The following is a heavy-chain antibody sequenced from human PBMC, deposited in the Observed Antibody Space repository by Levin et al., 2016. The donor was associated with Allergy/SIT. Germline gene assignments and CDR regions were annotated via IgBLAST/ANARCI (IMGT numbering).Heavy chain of an antibody. CDR1: GGSISSYY. V-gene: IGHV4-59*01. CDR3: ARGAAAGSWVNAFDI. Sequence: SETLSLTCTVSGGSISSYYWNWIRQPPGKGLEWIGYIYYSGNTNYNPSLKSRVSISPDTSKNQFSLKLTSVTAADTAVYYCARGAAAGSWVNAFDIWGQGTMVTVSS. J-gene: IGHJ3*02. CDR2: IYYSGNT. D-gene: IGHD6-13*01.